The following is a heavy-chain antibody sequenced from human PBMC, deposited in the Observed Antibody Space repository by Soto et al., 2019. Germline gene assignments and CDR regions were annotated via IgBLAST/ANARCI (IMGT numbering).Heavy chain of an antibody. CDR1: GGSISSYY. D-gene: IGHD6-19*01. Sequence: PSETLSLTCTVSGGSISSYYWSWIRQSPGKGLEWIGYIYYSGSTNYNPSLKSRVTISVDTSKNQFSLKLSSVTAADTAVYYCARDGSGWITWFDPCGQGTLVTVSS. V-gene: IGHV4-59*01. CDR2: IYYSGST. J-gene: IGHJ5*02. CDR3: ARDGSGWITWFDP.